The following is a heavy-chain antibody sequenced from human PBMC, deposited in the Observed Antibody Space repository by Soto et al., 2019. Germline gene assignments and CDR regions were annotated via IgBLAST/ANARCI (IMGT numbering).Heavy chain of an antibody. D-gene: IGHD3-16*01. Sequence: QVQLVQSGAEVKKPGSSVKVSCKTSGGTFSRYTINWVRQAPGQGLEGMGRSYPFLGVVNYAQKFKGRVTTSAAESPSTASLELRSERSEDTAVFFCARSRRYDPDASDIWVQGTTVTVSS. J-gene: IGHJ3*02. CDR2: SYPFLGVV. V-gene: IGHV1-69*02. CDR3: ARSRRYDPDASDI. CDR1: GGTFSRYT.